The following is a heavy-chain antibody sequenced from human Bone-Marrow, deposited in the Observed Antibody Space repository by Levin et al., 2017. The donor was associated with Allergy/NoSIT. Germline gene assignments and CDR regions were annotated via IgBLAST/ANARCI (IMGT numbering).Heavy chain of an antibody. CDR1: GFTFSSYG. J-gene: IGHJ4*02. CDR2: IWYDGSNK. CDR3: ARDNDYGDYLYYFDY. V-gene: IGHV3-33*01. Sequence: GESLKISCAASGFTFSSYGMHWVRQAPGKGLEWVAVIWYDGSNKYYADSVKGRFTISRDNSKNTLYLQMNSLRAEDTAVYYCARDNDYGDYLYYFDYWGQGTLVTVSS. D-gene: IGHD4-17*01.